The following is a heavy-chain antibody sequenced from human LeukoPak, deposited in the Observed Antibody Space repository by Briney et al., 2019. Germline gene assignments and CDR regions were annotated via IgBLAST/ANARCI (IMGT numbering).Heavy chain of an antibody. D-gene: IGHD1-26*01. Sequence: PSETLSLTCTVSGGSISCYYWSWIRQPPGKGREWIGYIYYSGSTNYNPSLKSRVTISVDTSKNQFSLKLSSVTAADTAVYYCARGGIVAPNWFDPWGQGTLVTVSS. CDR3: ARGGIVAPNWFDP. CDR1: GGSISCYY. CDR2: IYYSGST. V-gene: IGHV4-59*01. J-gene: IGHJ5*02.